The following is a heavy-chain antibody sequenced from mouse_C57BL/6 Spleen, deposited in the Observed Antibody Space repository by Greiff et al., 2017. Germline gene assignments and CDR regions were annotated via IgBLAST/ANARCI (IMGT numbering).Heavy chain of an antibody. CDR3: ARERDYFDY. V-gene: IGHV1-54*01. CDR1: GYAFTNYL. CDR2: INPGSGGT. Sequence: VQLQQSGAELVRPGTSVKVSCKASGYAFTNYLIEWVKQRPGQGLEWIGVINPGSGGTNYNEKFKGKATLTADKSSSTAYMQLSSLTSEDSAVYFRARERDYFDYWGQGTTLTVSS. J-gene: IGHJ2*01.